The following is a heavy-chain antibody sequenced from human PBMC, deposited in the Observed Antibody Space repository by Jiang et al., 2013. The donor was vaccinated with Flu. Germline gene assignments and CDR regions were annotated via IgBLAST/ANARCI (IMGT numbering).Heavy chain of an antibody. Sequence: TLSLTCAVYGGSFSGYYWSWIRQPPGKGAWSGIGEINHSGSTNYNPSLKSRVTISVDTSKNQFSLKLSSVTAADTAVYYCARGLYCSGGSCYSSPDYWGQGTLVTVSS. J-gene: IGHJ4*02. V-gene: IGHV4-34*01. CDR1: GGSFSGYY. CDR3: ARGLYCSGGSCYSSPDY. CDR2: INHSGST. D-gene: IGHD2-15*01.